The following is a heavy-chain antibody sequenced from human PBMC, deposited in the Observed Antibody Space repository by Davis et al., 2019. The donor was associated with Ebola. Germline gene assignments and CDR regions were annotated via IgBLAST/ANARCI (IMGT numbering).Heavy chain of an antibody. CDR1: GFTFSSYW. Sequence: GESLKISCAVSGFTFSSYWMHWVRQVPGKGLVWVSRINSDGSTTVYADSVKGRFTISRDNAKNTLYLQMDSLRAEDTAMYYCARRTYYYRPGNSGGFDYWGQGTLVTVSS. V-gene: IGHV3-74*01. CDR2: INSDGSTT. J-gene: IGHJ4*02. D-gene: IGHD3-10*01. CDR3: ARRTYYYRPGNSGGFDY.